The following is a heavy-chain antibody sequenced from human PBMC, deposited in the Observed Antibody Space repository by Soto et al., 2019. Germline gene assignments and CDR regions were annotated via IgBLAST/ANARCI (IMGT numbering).Heavy chain of an antibody. V-gene: IGHV3-21*01. CDR2: ISFSGDYI. CDR3: ARATYNGNHEY. J-gene: IGHJ4*02. D-gene: IGHD1-26*01. Sequence: GGSLRICCRVSRVPLDTYFMNSVRQSPWKVMESVSSISFSGDYIYYADLVKGRFTISRDNARNSLYLQMNRLGVNDTALYLIARATYNGNHEYGGQGTQVTVSS. CDR1: RVPLDTYF.